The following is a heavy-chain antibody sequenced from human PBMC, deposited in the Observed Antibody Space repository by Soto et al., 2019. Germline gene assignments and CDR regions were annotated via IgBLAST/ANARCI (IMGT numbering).Heavy chain of an antibody. Sequence: SETLSLTCSVSGGSISSGSYYWTWIRQPPGKGLEWIGYIYSSGGTSYNPSLKSRVTISVDTSKNQFSLKLSSVTAADTAVYYCARESFYDSGGFHGFDYWGQGTLVTVS. V-gene: IGHV4-61*01. CDR3: ARESFYDSGGFHGFDY. CDR1: GGSISSGSYY. J-gene: IGHJ4*02. CDR2: IYSSGGT. D-gene: IGHD3-22*01.